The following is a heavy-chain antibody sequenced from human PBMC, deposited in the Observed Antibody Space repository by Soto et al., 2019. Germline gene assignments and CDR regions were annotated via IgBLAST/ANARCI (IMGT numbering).Heavy chain of an antibody. Sequence: QVQLQESSTGLVKPSETLSLNCTVSGAPISSYYWSWIRQSPGKGLEWIGYIYYSGSTNYNPSLKSRVTISVDTSKNQFSLELSSVTAADTAVYYCASGSSGRPPRLDYWGQGTLVTVSS. J-gene: IGHJ4*02. CDR3: ASGSSGRPPRLDY. D-gene: IGHD6-19*01. CDR2: IYYSGST. V-gene: IGHV4-59*01. CDR1: GAPISSYY.